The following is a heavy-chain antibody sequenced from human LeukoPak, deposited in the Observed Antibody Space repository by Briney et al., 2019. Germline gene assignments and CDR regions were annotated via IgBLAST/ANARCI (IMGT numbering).Heavy chain of an antibody. V-gene: IGHV1-8*01. CDR2: MNPNSGNT. J-gene: IGHJ6*02. CDR3: ARGGSSGWYFLYYYYYGMDV. Sequence: ASVKVSCKASGYTFTSDDINWVRQATGPGLEWMGWMNPNSGNTGYAQKFQGRVTMTRNTSISTAYMELSSLRSEDTAVYYCARGGSSGWYFLYYYYYGMDVWGQGTTVTVSS. CDR1: GYTFTSDD. D-gene: IGHD6-19*01.